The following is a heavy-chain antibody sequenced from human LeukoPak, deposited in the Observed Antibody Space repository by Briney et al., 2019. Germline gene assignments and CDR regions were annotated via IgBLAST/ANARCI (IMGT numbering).Heavy chain of an antibody. D-gene: IGHD3-10*01. J-gene: IGHJ5*02. CDR1: GGSISSSSYY. CDR3: ARHRQTPYGSGSYYWFNP. V-gene: IGHV4-39*01. CDR2: IYYSGST. Sequence: SSETLSLTCTVSGGSISSSSYYWGWIRQPPGKGLEWIGSIYYSGSTYYNPSLKSRVTISVDTSKNQFSLKLSSVTAGDTAVYYCARHRQTPYGSGSYYWFNPWGQGTLVTVSS.